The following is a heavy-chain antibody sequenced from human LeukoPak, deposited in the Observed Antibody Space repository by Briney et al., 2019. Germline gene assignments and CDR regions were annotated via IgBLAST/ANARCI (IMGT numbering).Heavy chain of an antibody. CDR1: GYTFTSYD. J-gene: IGHJ6*02. D-gene: IGHD1-26*01. CDR3: ARVRGVYYYYGMDV. Sequence: GASVKVSCKAFGYTFTSYDINWVRQATGQGLEWMGWMNPNSGNTGYAQKFQGRVTMTRNTSISTAYMELSSLRSEDTAVYYCARVRGVYYYYGMDVWGQGTTVTVSS. V-gene: IGHV1-8*01. CDR2: MNPNSGNT.